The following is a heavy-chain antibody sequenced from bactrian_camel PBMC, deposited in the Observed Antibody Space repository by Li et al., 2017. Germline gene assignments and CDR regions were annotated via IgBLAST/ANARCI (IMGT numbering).Heavy chain of an antibody. CDR1: ESTYRSIC. V-gene: IGHV3S53*01. Sequence: HVQLVESGGGSVQAGGSLTLSCTASESTYRSICMAWFRQAPGSQRETVATVDSNGVTKVAGSVKGRFTLSKDNAKNTVYLQMSSLKPEDTAENYCVRDALSGSWPNFGYWGQGTQVTVS. J-gene: IGHJ6*01. CDR3: VRDALSGSWPNFGY. D-gene: IGHD2*01. CDR2: VDSNGVT.